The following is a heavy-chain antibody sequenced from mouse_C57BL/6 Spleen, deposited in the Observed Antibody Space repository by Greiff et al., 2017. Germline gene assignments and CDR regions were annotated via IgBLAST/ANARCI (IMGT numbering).Heavy chain of an antibody. Sequence: VQLQQSGAELVKPGASVKLSCKASGYTFTSYWMHWVKQRPGQGLEWIGMIHPNSGSTNYNEKFKSKATLTVDKSSSTAYMQLSSLTSEDSAVYYCAGYGSSYRYFDVWGTGTTVTVSS. CDR1: GYTFTSYW. V-gene: IGHV1-64*01. CDR2: IHPNSGST. J-gene: IGHJ1*03. CDR3: AGYGSSYRYFDV. D-gene: IGHD1-1*01.